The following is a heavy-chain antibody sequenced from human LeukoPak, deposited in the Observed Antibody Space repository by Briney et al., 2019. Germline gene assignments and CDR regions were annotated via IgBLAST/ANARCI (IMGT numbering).Heavy chain of an antibody. D-gene: IGHD4-23*01. CDR1: GGSISSGGYY. CDR2: IYYSGST. CDR3: ARRTSPPRAVTTGVEDY. V-gene: IGHV4-31*03. J-gene: IGHJ4*02. Sequence: SQTLSLTCTVSGGSISSGGYYWSWIRQHPGKGLEWIGYIYYSGSTYYNPSLKSRVTMSVDTSKNQFSLKLSSVTAADTAVYYCARRTSPPRAVTTGVEDYWGQGTLVTVSS.